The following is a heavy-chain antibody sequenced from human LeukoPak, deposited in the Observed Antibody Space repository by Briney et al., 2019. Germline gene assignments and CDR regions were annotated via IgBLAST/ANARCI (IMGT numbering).Heavy chain of an antibody. CDR2: IKEDGSIE. J-gene: IGHJ5*02. Sequence: GGSLRLSCAASGFKFSYYWMTWVRQAPGKGLEWLANIKEDGSIEDYVDSVKGRFTVSRDNAKNSLYLEMNSLRVEDTAVYYCVSQQVAPPWGQGTLVIVSS. D-gene: IGHD5-12*01. CDR3: VSQQVAPP. V-gene: IGHV3-7*01. CDR1: GFKFSYYW.